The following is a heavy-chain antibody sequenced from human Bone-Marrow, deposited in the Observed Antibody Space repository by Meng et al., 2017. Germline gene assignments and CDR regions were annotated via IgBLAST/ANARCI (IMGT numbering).Heavy chain of an antibody. CDR2: ISSSSYI. D-gene: IGHD6-13*01. CDR1: GFTFSSYS. CDR3: ARDGIAAAGTYFDY. V-gene: IGHV3-21*01. Sequence: GGSLRLSCAASGFTFSSYSMNWVRQAPGKGLEWVSSISSSSYIYYADSVKGRFTISRDNAKNSLYLQMNSLRAEDTAVYYCARDGIAAAGTYFDYWGQGTLVTVSS. J-gene: IGHJ4*02.